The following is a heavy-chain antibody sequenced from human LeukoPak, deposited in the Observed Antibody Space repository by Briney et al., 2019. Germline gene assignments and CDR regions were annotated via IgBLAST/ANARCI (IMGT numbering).Heavy chain of an antibody. CDR3: ARDGGLELPLGWFDP. CDR1: GGSISSCNW. J-gene: IGHJ5*02. CDR2: IYHSGST. V-gene: IGHV4-4*02. D-gene: IGHD1-7*01. Sequence: SETLSLTCAVSGGSISSCNWWSWVRQPPGKGLEWIGSIYHSGSTYYNPSLKSRVTISVDTSKNQFSLKLSSMTAADTAVYYCARDGGLELPLGWFDPWGQGTLVIVSS.